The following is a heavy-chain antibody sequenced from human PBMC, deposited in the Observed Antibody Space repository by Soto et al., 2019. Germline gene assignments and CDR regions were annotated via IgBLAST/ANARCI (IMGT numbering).Heavy chain of an antibody. CDR3: ARALVATNAFDY. J-gene: IGHJ4*02. V-gene: IGHV1-69*11. D-gene: IGHD5-12*01. CDR1: GDTFSSYG. CDR2: IIPILRTA. Sequence: QVQVEQSGAEVKKPGSSVKVSCKASGDTFSSYGFTWVRQAPGQGLEWMGGIIPILRTANYAQKFQGRVTITADESTSTAYMELSSLSSEDTAVYYCARALVATNAFDYWGQGILVTVSS.